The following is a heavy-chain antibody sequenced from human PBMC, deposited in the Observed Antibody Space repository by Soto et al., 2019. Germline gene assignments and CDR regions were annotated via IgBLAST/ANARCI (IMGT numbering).Heavy chain of an antibody. CDR3: ASSYVAALDY. CDR2: ISSRNSHI. Sequence: EVQLVESGGGLVKPGGSLRLSCAASGFTFSSYTMNWVRQAPGKGLEWVSSISSRNSHIYYADSVKGRFIISRDNAKKSLDLQMNSLRAEETAVDYCASSYVAALDYWGQGTLVTVSS. J-gene: IGHJ4*02. CDR1: GFTFSSYT. D-gene: IGHD1-1*01. V-gene: IGHV3-21*01.